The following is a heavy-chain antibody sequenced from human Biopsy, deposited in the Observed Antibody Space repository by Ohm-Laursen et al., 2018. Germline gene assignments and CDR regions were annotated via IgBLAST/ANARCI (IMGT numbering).Heavy chain of an antibody. CDR3: ALQSVAQMKNFDY. D-gene: IGHD6-19*01. J-gene: IGHJ4*02. V-gene: IGHV1-2*02. CDR1: GFSFTGYY. CDR2: ISPKSGGT. Sequence: AASVKVSCKASGFSFTGYYIHWVRQAPGQGLEWMGWISPKSGGTNYAQKFQGNITMTKNTSMSTAYMEMGRLRSDDTAVYYCALQSVAQMKNFDYWGQGTLVTVSS.